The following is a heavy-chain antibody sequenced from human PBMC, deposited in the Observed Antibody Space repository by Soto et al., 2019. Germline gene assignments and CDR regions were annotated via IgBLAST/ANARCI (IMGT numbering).Heavy chain of an antibody. CDR2: ISGSGGST. CDR1: GFTFSSYA. J-gene: IGHJ6*02. CDR3: AKTRSSGWYYIYGMDV. D-gene: IGHD6-19*01. Sequence: GSLRLSCAASGFTFSSYAMSWVRQAPGKGLEWVSAISGSGGSTYYADSVKGRFTISRDNSKNTLYLQMNSLRAEDTAVYYCAKTRSSGWYYIYGMDVWGQGTTVTVSS. V-gene: IGHV3-23*01.